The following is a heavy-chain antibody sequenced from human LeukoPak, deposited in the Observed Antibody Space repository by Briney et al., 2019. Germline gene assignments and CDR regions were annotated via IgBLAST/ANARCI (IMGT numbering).Heavy chain of an antibody. Sequence: PSETLSLTCAVYGGSFSGYYWSWIRQPPGKGLEWIGEINHSGSTNYNPSLKSRVTISVDTSKNQFSLKLSSVTAADTAVYYCARRGVWFGELLLDYYYYYMDVWGKGTTVTVSS. CDR3: ARRGVWFGELLLDYYYYYMDV. CDR2: INHSGST. J-gene: IGHJ6*03. V-gene: IGHV4-34*01. D-gene: IGHD3-10*01. CDR1: GGSFSGYY.